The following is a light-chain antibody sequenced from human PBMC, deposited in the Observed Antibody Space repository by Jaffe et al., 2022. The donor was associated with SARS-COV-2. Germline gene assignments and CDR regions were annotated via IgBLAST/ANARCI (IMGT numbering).Light chain of an antibody. CDR2: ENF. Sequence: SYELTQPPSMSVSPGQTATIACSGDELGDKYVCWYQQKPGQSPVLVIYENFKRPSGLPERFSGSNSGNTATLTISGTQAMDEADYYCQAWDSRTVVFGGGTKLTVL. CDR1: ELGDKY. V-gene: IGLV3-1*01. CDR3: QAWDSRTVV. J-gene: IGLJ2*01.